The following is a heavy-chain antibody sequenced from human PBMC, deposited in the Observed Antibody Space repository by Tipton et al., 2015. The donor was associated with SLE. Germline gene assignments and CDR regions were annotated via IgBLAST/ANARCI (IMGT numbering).Heavy chain of an antibody. V-gene: IGHV3-74*01. J-gene: IGHJ5*02. CDR1: GFTFSSYW. CDR3: ARGGASSKWLDP. Sequence: SLRLSCAASGFTFSSYWMHWVRQAPGKGLVWVSRINSDGSSTSYADSVKGRFTISRDNAKNTLYLQMNSLRAEDTAVYYCARGGASSKWLDPWGPGTLVTVSS. D-gene: IGHD6-6*01. CDR2: INSDGSST.